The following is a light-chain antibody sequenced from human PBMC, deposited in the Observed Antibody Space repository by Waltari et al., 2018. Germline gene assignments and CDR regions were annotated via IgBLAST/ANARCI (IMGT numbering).Light chain of an antibody. V-gene: IGLV2-14*03. J-gene: IGLJ3*02. CDR3: SSYTTSSTLV. CDR2: DVT. Sequence: QSALTQPASVSGSPGQWITTSCTGTSSDIGPYNYVAWYQQYAGKAPKVIIYDVTKRPSGVSDRFSGSKSGNTASLTISGLQAEDEADYYCSSYTTSSTLVFGGGTKVTVL. CDR1: SSDIGPYNY.